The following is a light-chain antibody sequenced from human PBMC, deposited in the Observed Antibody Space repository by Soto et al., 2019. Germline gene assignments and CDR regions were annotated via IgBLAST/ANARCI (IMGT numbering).Light chain of an antibody. V-gene: IGKV3-20*01. J-gene: IGKJ2*01. CDR2: GAS. CDR1: QSVSSNY. CDR3: QQYGSSPYT. Sequence: EIVLTQSPGTLSLSPGERATLSCRASQSVSSNYLAWYQQKPGQAPRLLIYGASSRATGIPDRFSGRGSGTDFILTISRLEPEDFAVYYCQQYGSSPYTFGQGTKLEIK.